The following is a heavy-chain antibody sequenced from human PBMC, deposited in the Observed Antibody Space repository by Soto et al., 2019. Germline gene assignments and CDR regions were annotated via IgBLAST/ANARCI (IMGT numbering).Heavy chain of an antibody. D-gene: IGHD6-25*01. CDR1: GGSISSYY. CDR2: IYYSGST. Sequence: PSETLSLTCTVSGGSISSYYWSWVRQPPGKGLEWIGYIYYSGSTNYNPSLKSRVTISVDTSKNQLSLKLSSVTAADTAVYYCAIQGASIAPGAFDIWGQGTMVTVSS. J-gene: IGHJ3*02. V-gene: IGHV4-59*08. CDR3: AIQGASIAPGAFDI.